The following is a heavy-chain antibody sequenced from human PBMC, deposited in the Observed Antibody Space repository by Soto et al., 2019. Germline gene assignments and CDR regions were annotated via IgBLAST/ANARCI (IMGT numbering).Heavy chain of an antibody. CDR3: AREPGEYFDWLFLAYNWFDP. J-gene: IGHJ5*02. D-gene: IGHD3-9*01. CDR2: IIPILGIA. Sequence: ASVKVSCKASGGTFSSYTISWVRQAPGQGLEWMGRIIPILGIANYAQKFQGRVTITADKSTSTAYMELSSLRSEDTAVYYCAREPGEYFDWLFLAYNWFDPWGQGTLVTVSS. V-gene: IGHV1-69*04. CDR1: GGTFSSYT.